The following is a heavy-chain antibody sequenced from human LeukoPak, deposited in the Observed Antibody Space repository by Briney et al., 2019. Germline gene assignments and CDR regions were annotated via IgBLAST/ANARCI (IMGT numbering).Heavy chain of an antibody. J-gene: IGHJ4*02. CDR1: GFSISTYA. V-gene: IGHV3-23*01. CDR2: ISGSTDST. Sequence: GGSLRLSCVASGFSISTYAMTWVRQAPGKGLEWVSAISGSTDSTEYADSVKGRFTISKDKAKNTLYVQMNSLRAEDTAMYYCAKGSSCSTGWYVVWGQGTLVTVSS. CDR3: AKGSSCSTGWYVV. D-gene: IGHD2-2*01.